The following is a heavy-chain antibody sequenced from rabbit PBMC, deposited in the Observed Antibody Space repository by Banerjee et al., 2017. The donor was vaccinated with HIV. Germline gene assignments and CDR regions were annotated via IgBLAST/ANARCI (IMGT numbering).Heavy chain of an antibody. D-gene: IGHD7-1*01. Sequence: QSLEESGGGLVQPEGSLTLTCTASGFSFSSNAMCWVRQAPGKGLEWIACINTGDGNTHYASWAKGRFTISKTSSTTVTLQMTSLTDADTATHFCARGGVAGYRCDLWGPGTLVTVS. J-gene: IGHJ6*01. CDR1: GFSFSSNA. V-gene: IGHV1S40*01. CDR2: INTGDGNT. CDR3: ARGGVAGYRCDL.